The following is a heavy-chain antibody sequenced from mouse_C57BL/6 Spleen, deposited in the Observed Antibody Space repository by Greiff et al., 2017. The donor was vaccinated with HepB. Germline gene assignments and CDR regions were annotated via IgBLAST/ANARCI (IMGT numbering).Heavy chain of an antibody. D-gene: IGHD2-3*01. V-gene: IGHV1-4*01. CDR2: INPSSGYT. J-gene: IGHJ2*01. Sequence: VQLQQSGAELARPGASVKMSCKASGYTFTSYTMHWVKQRPGQGLEWIGYINPSSGYTKYNQKFKDKATLTADKSSSTAYMQLSSLTSEDSAVYYGARGYDHDYFDYWGQGTTLTVSS. CDR1: GYTFTSYT. CDR3: ARGYDHDYFDY.